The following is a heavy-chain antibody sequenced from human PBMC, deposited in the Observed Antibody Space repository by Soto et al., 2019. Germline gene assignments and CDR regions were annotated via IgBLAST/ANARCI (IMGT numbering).Heavy chain of an antibody. V-gene: IGHV3-9*01. CDR1: GFTFDDYA. CDR2: ISWNSGSI. Sequence: GGSLRLSCAASGFTFDDYAMHWVRQAPGKGLEWVSGISWNSGSIGYADSVKGRFTISRDNAKNSLYLQMNSLRAEDTALYYCAKYGNGMDLWGQGTAVTDSS. CDR3: AKYGNGMDL. J-gene: IGHJ6*02. D-gene: IGHD4-17*01.